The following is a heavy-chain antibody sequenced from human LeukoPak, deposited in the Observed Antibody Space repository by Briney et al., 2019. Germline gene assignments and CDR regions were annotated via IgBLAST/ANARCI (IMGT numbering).Heavy chain of an antibody. D-gene: IGHD2-2*01. CDR3: ARVAELTGYCSSAGCHQDGEFDY. CDR1: GYTFTSYG. CDR2: ISVYNGNT. Sequence: ASVKVSCKASGYTFTSYGITWVRQAPGQGLEWMGWISVYNGNTKYAQKLQGRVSMTTDTSTSTAYMELRNLRSDDTAVYFCARVAELTGYCSSAGCHQDGEFDYWGQGTLVTVPS. V-gene: IGHV1-18*01. J-gene: IGHJ4*02.